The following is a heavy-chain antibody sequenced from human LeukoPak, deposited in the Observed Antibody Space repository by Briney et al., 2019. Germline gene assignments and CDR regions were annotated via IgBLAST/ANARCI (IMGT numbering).Heavy chain of an antibody. CDR1: LYTFIRYG. Sequence: VASVKVSCMASLYTFIRYGLSWVRQAPEQGREWVAWISAYNGKTNYAQNLQGTVTLTPETIPSTAYIDMRTLRDHDTGGYICARDPIPEYYGSGSYLSYYSGMDVWGQGTTVTVSS. J-gene: IGHJ6*02. D-gene: IGHD3-10*01. CDR2: ISAYNGKT. V-gene: IGHV1-18*01. CDR3: ARDPIPEYYGSGSYLSYYSGMDV.